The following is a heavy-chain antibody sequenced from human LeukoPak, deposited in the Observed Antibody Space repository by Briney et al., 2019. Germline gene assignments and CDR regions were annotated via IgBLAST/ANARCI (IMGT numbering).Heavy chain of an antibody. Sequence: GGSLRLSCAASGFTFSSYWMSWVRQAPGKGLEWVANIKHDGSDKYYVDSVKGRFTISRDNAENSLYLQMNSLRAEDTAMYYCARVPEGAVDYWGQGTLVTVSS. V-gene: IGHV3-7*02. D-gene: IGHD1-14*01. J-gene: IGHJ4*02. CDR1: GFTFSSYW. CDR2: IKHDGSDK. CDR3: ARVPEGAVDY.